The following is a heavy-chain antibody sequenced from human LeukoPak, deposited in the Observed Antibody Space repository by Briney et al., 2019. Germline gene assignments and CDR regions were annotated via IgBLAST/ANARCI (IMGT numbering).Heavy chain of an antibody. J-gene: IGHJ3*02. CDR2: IYSGGST. CDR1: GFTVSSNY. CDR3: ARDRGLYSPAAFDI. D-gene: IGHD2-15*01. Sequence: PGGSLRLSCAASGFTVSSNYMSWVRQAPGKGLEWVSVIYSGGSTYYADSVKGRFTISRDNSKNTLYLQMKSLRAEDTAVYYCARDRGLYSPAAFDIWGQGTMVTVSS. V-gene: IGHV3-53*01.